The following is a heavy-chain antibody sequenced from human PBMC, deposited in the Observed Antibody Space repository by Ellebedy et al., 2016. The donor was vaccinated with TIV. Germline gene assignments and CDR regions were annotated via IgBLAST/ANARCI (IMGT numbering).Heavy chain of an antibody. J-gene: IGHJ4*02. D-gene: IGHD1-26*01. CDR2: IYYSGST. CDR3: ARVVNRLVGATYERGIDY. V-gene: IGHV4-61*01. CDR1: GGSISSSSYY. Sequence: SETLSLTXTVSGGSISSSSYYWSWIRQPPGKGLEWIGYIYYSGSTNYNPSLKSRVTISVDTSKNQFSLKLSSVTAADTAVYYCARVVNRLVGATYERGIDYWGQGTLVTVSS.